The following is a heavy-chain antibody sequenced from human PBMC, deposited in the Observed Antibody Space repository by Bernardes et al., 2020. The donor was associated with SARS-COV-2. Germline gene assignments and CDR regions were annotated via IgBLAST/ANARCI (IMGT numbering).Heavy chain of an antibody. CDR1: GFTFSSYG. CDR3: ARDHSTAVAGTLYYFDY. D-gene: IGHD6-19*01. J-gene: IGHJ4*02. V-gene: IGHV3-33*01. Sequence: GGSLRLSCAASGFTFSSYGMHWVRQAPGKGLEWVAVIWYDGSNKYYADSVKGRFTISRDNSKNTLYLQMNSLRAEDTAVYYCARDHSTAVAGTLYYFDYWGQGTLVTVSS. CDR2: IWYDGSNK.